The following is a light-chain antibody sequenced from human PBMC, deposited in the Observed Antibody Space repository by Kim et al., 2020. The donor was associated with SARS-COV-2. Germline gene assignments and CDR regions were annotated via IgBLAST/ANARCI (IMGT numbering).Light chain of an antibody. CDR3: QKCDSAPWT. J-gene: IGKJ1*01. CDR1: QDISNY. CDR2: AAS. Sequence: ASVGDRVTITCRASQDISNYLAWFQLKPGKAPKLLIYAASALQPGVPSRFSGSGSGTDFTLTVTSLQPEDVATYYCQKCDSAPWTFGQGPKVDIK. V-gene: IGKV1-27*01.